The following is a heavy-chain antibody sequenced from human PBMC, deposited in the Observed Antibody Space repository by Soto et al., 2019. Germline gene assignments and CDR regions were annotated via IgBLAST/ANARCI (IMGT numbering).Heavy chain of an antibody. Sequence: LKISCKGSGYSFTSYWISWVRQMPGKGLEWMGRIDPSDSYTNYSPSFQGHVTISADKSISTAYLQWSSLKASDTAMYYCARPLAPNCSSTSCYTGTPDYYYYYGMDVWGQGTTVTVSS. CDR2: IDPSDSYT. CDR1: GYSFTSYW. V-gene: IGHV5-10-1*01. J-gene: IGHJ6*02. D-gene: IGHD2-2*02. CDR3: ARPLAPNCSSTSCYTGTPDYYYYYGMDV.